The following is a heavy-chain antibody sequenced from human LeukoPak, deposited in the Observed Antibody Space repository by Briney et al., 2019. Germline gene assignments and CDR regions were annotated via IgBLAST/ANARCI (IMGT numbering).Heavy chain of an antibody. CDR2: IIPIFGTA. J-gene: IGHJ4*02. CDR1: GGTFSSYA. Sequence: SVKVSCKASGGTFSSYAISWVRQAPGQGLEWMGRIIPIFGTANHAQKFQGRVTITTDESTSTAYMELSSLRSEDTAVYYCARSGYHYQFDYWGQGTLVTVSS. V-gene: IGHV1-69*05. D-gene: IGHD3-16*01. CDR3: ARSGYHYQFDY.